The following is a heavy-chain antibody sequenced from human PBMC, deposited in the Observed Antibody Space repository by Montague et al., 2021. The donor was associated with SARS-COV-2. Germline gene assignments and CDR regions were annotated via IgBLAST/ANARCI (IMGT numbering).Heavy chain of an antibody. J-gene: IGHJ6*02. CDR1: GGSFSSRSYY. Sequence: TLSLTCTVSGGSFSSRSYYWSWIRQSAGKGLEFLGRVYITGSTNYNPSLESRDTTSIDTSKNQFSLKLSSVTAADTAVYYCARVRWGEAARGTFYYGMDVWGQGTTVTVSS. CDR3: ARVRWGEAARGTFYYGMDV. CDR2: VYITGST. D-gene: IGHD6-13*01. V-gene: IGHV4-61*02.